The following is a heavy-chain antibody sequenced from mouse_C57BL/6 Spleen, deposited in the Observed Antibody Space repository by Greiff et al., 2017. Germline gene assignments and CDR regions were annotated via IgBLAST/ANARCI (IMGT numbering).Heavy chain of an antibody. CDR2: IDPSDSYT. J-gene: IGHJ4*01. CDR1: GYTFTSYW. CDR3: ARYHVYALDY. Sequence: VQLQQPGAELVKPGASVKLSCKASGYTFTSYWMQWVKQRPGQGLEWIGEIDPSDSYTNYNQKFKGKATLTVDTSSSTAYMQLSSLTSEDSAVYYCARYHVYALDYWGQGTSVTVSS. V-gene: IGHV1-50*01. D-gene: IGHD2-2*01.